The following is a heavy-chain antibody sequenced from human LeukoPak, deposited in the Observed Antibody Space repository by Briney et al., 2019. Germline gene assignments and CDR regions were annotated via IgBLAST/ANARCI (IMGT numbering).Heavy chain of an antibody. D-gene: IGHD3-22*01. V-gene: IGHV1-69*13. CDR3: ARAAAYYYDSSGYYYY. J-gene: IGHJ4*02. CDR1: GGTFSSYA. Sequence: GASVKVSCKASGGTFSSYAMSWVRQAPGQGLEWMGGIIPIFGTANYAQKFQGRVTITADESTSTAYMELSSLRSEDTAVYYCARAAAYYYDSSGYYYYWGQGTLVTVSS. CDR2: IIPIFGTA.